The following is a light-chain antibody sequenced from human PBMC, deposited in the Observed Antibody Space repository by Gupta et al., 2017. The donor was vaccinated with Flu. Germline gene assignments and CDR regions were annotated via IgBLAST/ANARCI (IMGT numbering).Light chain of an antibody. CDR3: YSRATDTPLV. V-gene: IGLV3-19*01. CDR2: GKT. Sequence: SSALNQDPTVSAALGQTVRITCQGEGLRSYYASWFQQKTAHPPRSGFYGKTSRPSAMPDPFSAASSGDAASVTITAGAEEEEADDYYYSRATDTPLVFGGGTRLTVL. CDR1: GLRSYY. J-gene: IGLJ3*02.